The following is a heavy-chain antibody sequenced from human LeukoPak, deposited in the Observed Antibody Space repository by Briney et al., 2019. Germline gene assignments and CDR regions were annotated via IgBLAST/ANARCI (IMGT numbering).Heavy chain of an antibody. V-gene: IGHV4-59*12. CDR3: ASGSRLQFLY. CDR2: IYYNGNT. J-gene: IGHJ4*02. CDR1: DGSINSYY. Sequence: SETLSLTCSVSDGSINSYYWNWIRRPPGKGLEWIGYIYYNGNTNYSPSLKSRVTMSVDTSKNLFSLKLSSVTAADTAVYYCASGSRLQFLYWGQGTLVTVSS. D-gene: IGHD5-24*01.